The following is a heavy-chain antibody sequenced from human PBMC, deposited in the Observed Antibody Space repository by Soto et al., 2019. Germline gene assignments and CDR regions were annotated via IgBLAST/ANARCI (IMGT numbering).Heavy chain of an antibody. D-gene: IGHD1-1*01. Sequence: GASVKVSCKASRYSFTTYALHWVRQAPGQRLEWMGWINAGNGDTKYSEKFQGRVTITRDTSANTAYMELSSLRSEDTSVYYCARDPATGAALRAYHFDYWGQGTLVTVSS. CDR2: INAGNGDT. CDR3: ARDPATGAALRAYHFDY. V-gene: IGHV1-3*01. J-gene: IGHJ4*02. CDR1: RYSFTTYA.